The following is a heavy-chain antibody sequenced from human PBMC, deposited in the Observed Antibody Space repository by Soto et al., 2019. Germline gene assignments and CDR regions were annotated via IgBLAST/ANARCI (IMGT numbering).Heavy chain of an antibody. CDR3: AKDRSLGSSCYYYYGMDV. CDR1: GFTFSSYG. D-gene: IGHD6-6*01. V-gene: IGHV3-30*18. J-gene: IGHJ6*02. Sequence: PGGSLRLSCAASGFTFSSYGMHWVRQAPGKGLEWVAVISYDGSNKYYADSVKGRFTISRDNSKNTLYLQMNSLRAEDTAVYYCAKDRSLGSSCYYYYGMDVWGQGTTVTVSS. CDR2: ISYDGSNK.